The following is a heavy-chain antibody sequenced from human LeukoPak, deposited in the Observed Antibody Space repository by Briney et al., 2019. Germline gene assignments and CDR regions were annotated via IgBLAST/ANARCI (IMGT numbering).Heavy chain of an antibody. CDR1: GGSISSGSYY. J-gene: IGHJ3*02. CDR2: IYTSGST. V-gene: IGHV4-61*02. D-gene: IGHD3-3*01. Sequence: SETLSLTCTVSGGSISSGSYYWSWIRQPAGKGLEWIGRIYTSGSTNYNPSLKSRVTISVDTSKNQFSLKLSSVTAADTAVYYCARTYDFGRGPPGDAFDNWGPGTWVIVSS. CDR3: ARTYDFGRGPPGDAFDN.